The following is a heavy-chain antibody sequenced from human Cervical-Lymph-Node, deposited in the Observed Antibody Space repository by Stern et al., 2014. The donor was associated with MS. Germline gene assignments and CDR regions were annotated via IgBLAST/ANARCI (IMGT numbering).Heavy chain of an antibody. CDR2: IGTTDDS. V-gene: IGHV3-13*01. J-gene: IGHJ4*02. CDR3: ARGGRAWNVARFWDY. CDR1: GFTFSDYD. D-gene: IGHD1-1*01. Sequence: EVQLVQSGGGLAQPGGSLRLSCVASGFTFSDYDMHWARLVRGRGLEWVSVIGTTDDSHFAASVKGRFTVSRDDAENTLHLQMNSLTAEDTAVYYCARGGRAWNVARFWDYWGQGTQGTVSS.